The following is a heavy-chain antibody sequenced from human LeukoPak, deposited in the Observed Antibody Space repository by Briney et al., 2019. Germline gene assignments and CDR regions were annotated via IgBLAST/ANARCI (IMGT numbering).Heavy chain of an antibody. CDR1: GFDLSTYE. J-gene: IGHJ5*02. V-gene: IGHV3-48*03. Sequence: GRSLRLSCAASGFDLSTYEMNWVRQAPGKGLEWIADITISGHTKNYADSVKGRFTIPRDNARTSLYLQMNSLRVEDTGVYYCARGDPHADLWGQGTLVTVSS. CDR2: ITISGHTK. CDR3: ARGDPHADL.